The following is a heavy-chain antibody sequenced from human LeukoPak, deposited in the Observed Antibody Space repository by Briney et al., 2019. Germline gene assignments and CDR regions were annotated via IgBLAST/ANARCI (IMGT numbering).Heavy chain of an antibody. Sequence: SQTLSLTCTVSGGSISSGSYYWSWIRQPAGKGLEWIGSIYYSGSTYYNPSLKSRVTISVDTSKNQFSLKPSSVTAADTAVYYCARGRLEIVTGAYYYYYYMDVWGKGTTVTISS. CDR3: ARGRLEIVTGAYYYYYYMDV. J-gene: IGHJ6*03. CDR1: GGSISSGSYY. CDR2: IYYSGST. V-gene: IGHV4-61*02. D-gene: IGHD1-14*01.